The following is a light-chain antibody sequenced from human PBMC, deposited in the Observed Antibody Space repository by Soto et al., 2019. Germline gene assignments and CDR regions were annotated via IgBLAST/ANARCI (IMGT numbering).Light chain of an antibody. V-gene: IGLV1-44*01. CDR2: STN. Sequence: QSVLTQPPSASGTPGQRVTISCSGSSSNIGSNYVYWYHQLPGTAPKLLIYSTNQRPSGVPDRFSGSKSGTSASLAISGRQSEDEAEYFCAVWIGSLNTVVFGGGTKVTVL. J-gene: IGLJ2*01. CDR1: SSNIGSNY. CDR3: AVWIGSLNTVV.